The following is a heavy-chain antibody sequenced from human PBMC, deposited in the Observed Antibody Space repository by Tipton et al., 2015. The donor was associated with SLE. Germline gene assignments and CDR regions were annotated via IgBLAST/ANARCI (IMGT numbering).Heavy chain of an antibody. CDR1: GGSISSYY. CDR2: IYYSGNT. V-gene: IGHV4-59*01. D-gene: IGHD3-22*01. Sequence: TLSLTCTVSGGSISSYYWSWIRQPPGKGLEWIGYIYYSGNTNYNPSLKSRVTISVDTSKNQFSLKLSSVTAADTAVYYCARDQHSYYDSRGGAFDIWGQGTMVTVSS. J-gene: IGHJ3*02. CDR3: ARDQHSYYDSRGGAFDI.